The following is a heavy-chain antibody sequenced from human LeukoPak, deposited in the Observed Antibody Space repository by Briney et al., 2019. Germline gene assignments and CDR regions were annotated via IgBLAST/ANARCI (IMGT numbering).Heavy chain of an antibody. Sequence: SETLSLTCAGYGGSFSGYYWSWIRQPPGKGLEWIGEINHSGSTNYNPSLKSRVTISVDTSKNQFSLKLSSVTAADTAVYYCARSCSSTSCYLSPIGDAFDIWGQGTMVTVSS. CDR1: GGSFSGYY. D-gene: IGHD2-2*01. CDR2: INHSGST. J-gene: IGHJ3*02. V-gene: IGHV4-34*01. CDR3: ARSCSSTSCYLSPIGDAFDI.